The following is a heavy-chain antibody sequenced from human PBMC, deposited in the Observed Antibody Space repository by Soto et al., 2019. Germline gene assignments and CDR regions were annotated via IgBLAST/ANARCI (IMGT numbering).Heavy chain of an antibody. Sequence: ASVKVSCKASGGTFSSYAISWVRQAPGQGLEWMGWINPNSGGTNYAQKFQGRVTMTRDTSISTAYMELSRLRSDDTAVYYCATTETGSWFDPWGQGTLVTVSS. J-gene: IGHJ5*02. CDR1: GGTFSSYA. D-gene: IGHD1-26*01. V-gene: IGHV1-2*02. CDR3: ATTETGSWFDP. CDR2: INPNSGGT.